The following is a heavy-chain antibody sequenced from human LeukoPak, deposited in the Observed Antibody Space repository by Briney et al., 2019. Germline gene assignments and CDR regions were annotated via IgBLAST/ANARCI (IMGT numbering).Heavy chain of an antibody. CDR2: INLNSGGT. Sequence: ASVKVSCKASGYTFTGYYMHWVRQAPGQGLEWMGWINLNSGGTNYAQKFQGWVTMTRDTSISTAYMELSRLRSDDTAVYYCARDQSDDSSGYYDYWGQGTLVTVSS. D-gene: IGHD3-22*01. CDR1: GYTFTGYY. J-gene: IGHJ4*02. V-gene: IGHV1-2*04. CDR3: ARDQSDDSSGYYDY.